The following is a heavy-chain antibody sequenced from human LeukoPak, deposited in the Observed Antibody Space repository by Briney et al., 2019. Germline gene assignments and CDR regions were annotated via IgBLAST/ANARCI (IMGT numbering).Heavy chain of an antibody. D-gene: IGHD6-19*01. CDR3: ARERWLAL. CDR2: INHSGST. J-gene: IGHJ4*02. CDR1: GGSFSGYY. V-gene: IGHV4-34*01. Sequence: PSETLSLTCAVYGGSFSGYYWSWIRQPPGTGLERIGEINHSGSTNYNPSLKSRVTISVDTSKNQFSLKLSSVTAADTAVYYCARERWLALWGQGTLVTVSS.